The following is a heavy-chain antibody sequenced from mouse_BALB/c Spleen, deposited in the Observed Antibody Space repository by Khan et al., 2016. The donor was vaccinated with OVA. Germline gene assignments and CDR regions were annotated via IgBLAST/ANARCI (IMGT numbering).Heavy chain of an antibody. CDR1: GYTFTTTG. Sequence: QIQLVQSGPELKKPGETVRISCKASGYTFTTTGMQWVQKMPGKGLKWIGWINTHSGVPKYAEDFKGRFVFSLETSASTAYLQITNLKNEDTATYVCARGGAACYRNDGGAMDSWGQGTSVTVSS. CDR2: INTHSGVP. J-gene: IGHJ4*01. V-gene: IGHV9-4*02. D-gene: IGHD2-14*01. CDR3: ARGGAACYRNDGGAMDS.